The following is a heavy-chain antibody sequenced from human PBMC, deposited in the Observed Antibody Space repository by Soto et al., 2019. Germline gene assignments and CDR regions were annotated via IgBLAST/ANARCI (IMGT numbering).Heavy chain of an antibody. CDR1: GFTFSSYG. CDR3: ARDPAVISSSWYVPGGVDRSPLYYYYGMDV. D-gene: IGHD6-13*01. Sequence: QVQLVESGGGVVQPGRSLRLSCAASGFTFSSYGMHWVRQAPGKGLEWVAVIWYDGSNKYYADSVKGRFTISRDNSKNTLYLQMNSLRAEDTAVYYCARDPAVISSSWYVPGGVDRSPLYYYYGMDVWGQGTTVTVSS. J-gene: IGHJ6*02. CDR2: IWYDGSNK. V-gene: IGHV3-33*01.